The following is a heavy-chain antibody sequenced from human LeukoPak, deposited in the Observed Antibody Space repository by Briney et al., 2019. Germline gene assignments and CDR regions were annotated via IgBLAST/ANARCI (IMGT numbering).Heavy chain of an antibody. CDR1: GFTFSSYS. CDR2: ISSSSSYI. D-gene: IGHD6-13*01. J-gene: IGHJ3*02. Sequence: PGGSLRLSCAASGFTFSSYSMNWVRQAPGKGLEWVSSISSSSSYIYYADSVKGRFTISRDNAKNSLYLQMNSLRAEDTAVCYCASSLAAAGKGTFDIWGQGTMVTVSS. CDR3: ASSLAAAGKGTFDI. V-gene: IGHV3-21*01.